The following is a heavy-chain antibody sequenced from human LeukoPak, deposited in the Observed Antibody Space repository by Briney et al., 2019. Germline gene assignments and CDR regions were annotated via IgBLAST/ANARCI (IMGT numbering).Heavy chain of an antibody. CDR1: GGSITTYY. D-gene: IGHD5-18*01. V-gene: IGHV4-59*01. J-gene: IGHJ4*01. CDR3: ASGYTYGFVFDY. Sequence: SETLSLTCTVSGGSITTYYWSWIRRPPGKGLEWIGYIHYSGSTSYSPSLKSRVTISGDTSKNQFSLKLSSVTAADTAVYYCASGYTYGFVFDYWSQGALVTVSS. CDR2: IHYSGST.